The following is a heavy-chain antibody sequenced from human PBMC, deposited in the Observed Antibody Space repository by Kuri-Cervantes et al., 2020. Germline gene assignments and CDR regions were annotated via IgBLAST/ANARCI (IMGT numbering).Heavy chain of an antibody. CDR2: ISRSSSTI. J-gene: IGHJ1*01. CDR3: AREYSNYVEYFQD. Sequence: GESLKISCAASGFTFSSYNMNWVRQAPGKGLEWVSYISRSSSTIYYADPVKGRFTISRDNAKNSLYLEMNSLRVEDTAVYYCAREYSNYVEYFQDWGQGTLVTVSS. CDR1: GFTFSSYN. V-gene: IGHV3-48*01. D-gene: IGHD4-11*01.